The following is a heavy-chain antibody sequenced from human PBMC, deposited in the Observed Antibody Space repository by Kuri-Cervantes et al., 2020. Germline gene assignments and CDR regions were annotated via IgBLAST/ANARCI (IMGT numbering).Heavy chain of an antibody. CDR2: INHSGST. CDR3: ARVVLAPTTVTEYNWFDP. D-gene: IGHD4-17*01. Sequence: SQTLSLTCAVYGGSFSGYYWNWIRQPPGKGLEWIGEINHSGSTNYNSSLKNRVNILVDTLRKQFSLKVTSVTAADTAVYYCARVVLAPTTVTEYNWFDPWGQGTPVTVSS. J-gene: IGHJ5*02. V-gene: IGHV4-34*01. CDR1: GGSFSGYY.